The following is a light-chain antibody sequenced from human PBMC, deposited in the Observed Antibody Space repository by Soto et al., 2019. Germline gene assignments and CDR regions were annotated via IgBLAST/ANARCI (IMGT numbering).Light chain of an antibody. CDR3: QQYSMAPLT. CDR1: LTISDNY. J-gene: IGKJ1*01. V-gene: IGKV3-20*01. CDR2: GAS. Sequence: EIVLTHSPGTLSLSPWERATLSCRASLTISDNYLAWYQQKAGQAPRLVIFGASSRATGIPDRFSASGSGTDFTLTISRLEPEDFAVYYCQQYSMAPLTFGQGTKVDIK.